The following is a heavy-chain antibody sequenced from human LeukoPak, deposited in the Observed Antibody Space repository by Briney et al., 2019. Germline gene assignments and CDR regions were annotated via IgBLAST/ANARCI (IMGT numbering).Heavy chain of an antibody. D-gene: IGHD1-26*01. V-gene: IGHV3-53*01. Sequence: PGGSLRLSCAASGFTVSSNYMSWVRQAPGKGLEWVSVIYSGGSTYYADPVKGRFTISRDNSKNTLYLQMNSLRVEDTAVYYCARDLTSLSSGSYGGSWGQGTLVTVSS. CDR1: GFTVSSNY. CDR3: ARDLTSLSSGSYGGS. CDR2: IYSGGST. J-gene: IGHJ5*02.